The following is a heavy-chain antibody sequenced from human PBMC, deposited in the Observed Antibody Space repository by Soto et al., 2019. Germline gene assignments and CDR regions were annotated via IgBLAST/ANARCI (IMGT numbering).Heavy chain of an antibody. D-gene: IGHD3-3*01. V-gene: IGHV4-30-4*01. CDR3: VREGLTMYGALTPWSDP. CDR2: IYHTGTT. J-gene: IGHJ5*02. Sequence: KSSETLSLTCTVSGASITSGDYSWNWIRQPPGKGLEWIGYIYHTGTTYYNPSLQSRVTISVDTSMNQFSLKLRSVTAADTAVYYCVREGLTMYGALTPWSDPWGQGTLVTVSS. CDR1: GASITSGDYS.